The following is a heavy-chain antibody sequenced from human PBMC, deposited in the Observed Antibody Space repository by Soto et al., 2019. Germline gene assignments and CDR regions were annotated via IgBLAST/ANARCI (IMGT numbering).Heavy chain of an antibody. Sequence: SGPTLVNPTETLTLTCTVSGFSLSNARMGVSWIRQPPGKALEWLAHIFSNDEKSYSTSLKSRLTISKDTSKSQVVLTMTNMDPVDTATYYCARILHGYCSSTSCYTWFDPWGQGTLVPVSS. CDR2: IFSNDEK. CDR3: ARILHGYCSSTSCYTWFDP. CDR1: GFSLSNARMG. V-gene: IGHV2-26*01. D-gene: IGHD2-2*02. J-gene: IGHJ5*02.